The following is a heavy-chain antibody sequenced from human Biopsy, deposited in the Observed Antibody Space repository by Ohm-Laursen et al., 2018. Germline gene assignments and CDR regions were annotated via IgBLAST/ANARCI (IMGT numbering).Heavy chain of an antibody. V-gene: IGHV1-69*06. Sequence: ASVKVSCKTPGGTFSNYGVNWGRQAPGQGLEWLGGNIPILGTGNYAQKFQDRVTVAADTSTSTATMELRSLRSDDTAVYYCATKLTGYFHHWGQGTLVIVSS. CDR1: GGTFSNYG. D-gene: IGHD3-9*01. J-gene: IGHJ1*01. CDR2: NIPILGTG. CDR3: ATKLTGYFHH.